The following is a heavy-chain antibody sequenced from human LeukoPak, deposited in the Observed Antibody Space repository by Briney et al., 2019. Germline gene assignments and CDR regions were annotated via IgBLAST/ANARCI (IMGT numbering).Heavy chain of an antibody. J-gene: IGHJ4*02. Sequence: PGGSLRLFCAASGFTFSDYYMSWIRQAPGKGLEWVSYISSSGSTIYYADSVKGRFTISRDNAKNSLYLQMNSLRAEDTAVYYCARDYSVTMVRGVFDYWGQGTLVTVPS. CDR1: GFTFSDYY. V-gene: IGHV3-11*04. CDR2: ISSSGSTI. D-gene: IGHD3-10*01. CDR3: ARDYSVTMVRGVFDY.